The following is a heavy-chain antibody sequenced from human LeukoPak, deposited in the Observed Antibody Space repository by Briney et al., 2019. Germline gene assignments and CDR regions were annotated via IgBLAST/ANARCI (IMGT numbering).Heavy chain of an antibody. CDR3: ARKVATTPYYFDY. CDR1: GGSISSYY. V-gene: IGHV4-59*01. CDR2: IFYSGST. J-gene: IGHJ4*02. Sequence: SETLSLTCTVSGGSISSYYWSWIRQPPGKGLEWIGYIFYSGSTNYNPSLKSRVTISVDTSKNQFSLKLSSVTAADTAVYYCARKVATTPYYFDYWGQGTLVTVSS. D-gene: IGHD5-24*01.